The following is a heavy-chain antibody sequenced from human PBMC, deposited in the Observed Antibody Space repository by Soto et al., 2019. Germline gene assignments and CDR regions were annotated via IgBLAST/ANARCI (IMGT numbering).Heavy chain of an antibody. CDR3: ARVVGIQLWSAFDY. V-gene: IGHV3-33*01. CDR1: GFTLSSYG. CDR2: IWYDGSNK. D-gene: IGHD5-18*01. J-gene: IGHJ4*02. Sequence: PGGSLRLSCAASGFTLSSYGMHWVRQAPDKGLEWVAVIWYDGSNKYYADSVKGRFTISRDNSKNTLYLQMNSLRAEDTAVYYCARVVGIQLWSAFDYWGQGTLVTVSS.